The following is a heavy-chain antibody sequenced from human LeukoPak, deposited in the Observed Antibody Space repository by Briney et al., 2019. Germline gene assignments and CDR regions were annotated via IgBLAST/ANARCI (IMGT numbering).Heavy chain of an antibody. CDR3: ARRSGVLDSRDSRYYFDH. D-gene: IGHD3-22*01. Sequence: SETLSLTCIVSGGSISSHYWSWIRQTPGKGLEYIGYIYYSGSTDYNPSLKSRVTISLDTSKNQFSLNLSSVTAADTAVYYCARRSGVLDSRDSRYYFDHWGQGTLATVSS. V-gene: IGHV4-59*11. CDR1: GGSISSHY. CDR2: IYYSGST. J-gene: IGHJ4*02.